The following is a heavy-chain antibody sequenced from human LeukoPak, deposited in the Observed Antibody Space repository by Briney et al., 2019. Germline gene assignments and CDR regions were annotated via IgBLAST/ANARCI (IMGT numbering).Heavy chain of an antibody. CDR3: AKGGVRSTPLDS. J-gene: IGHJ4*02. V-gene: IGHV3-23*01. Sequence: TGGSLRLSCTVSGFTFNSYSMTWVRQAPGKGLEWVSVVSDNGRKTYYADSVKGRFTISRDNSKHTLYLQMNGLRGEDKAVYYNAKGGVRSTPLDSWGQGTLVTVSS. D-gene: IGHD3-10*01. CDR1: GFTFNSYS. CDR2: VSDNGRKT.